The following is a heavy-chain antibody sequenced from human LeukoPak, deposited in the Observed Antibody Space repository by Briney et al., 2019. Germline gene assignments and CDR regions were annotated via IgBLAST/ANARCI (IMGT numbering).Heavy chain of an antibody. D-gene: IGHD3-22*01. CDR2: ISAYNGNT. Sequence: GASVKVSCKASGYTFTSYSISWVRQAPGQGLEWMGWISAYNGNTNYAQKLQGRVTMTTDTSTSTAYMELRSLRSDDTAVYYCARGLDYYDSSGYYSPPDYWGQGTLVTVSS. CDR3: ARGLDYYDSSGYYSPPDY. CDR1: GYTFTSYS. V-gene: IGHV1-18*01. J-gene: IGHJ4*02.